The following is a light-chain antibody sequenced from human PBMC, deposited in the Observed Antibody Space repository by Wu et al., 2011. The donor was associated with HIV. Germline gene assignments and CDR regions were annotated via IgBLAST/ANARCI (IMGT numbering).Light chain of an antibody. CDR2: KAS. J-gene: IGKJ2*03. CDR1: QSISSW. CDR3: QQYDSDSRS. Sequence: DIQMTQSPSTLSASVGDRVTITCRASQSISSWLAWYQQKPGKAPKLLIYKASTLESGVPSRFSGSGSGTEFTLTISSLQPDDFAIYYCQQYDSDSRSFGLGDQAGDQT. V-gene: IGKV1-5*03.